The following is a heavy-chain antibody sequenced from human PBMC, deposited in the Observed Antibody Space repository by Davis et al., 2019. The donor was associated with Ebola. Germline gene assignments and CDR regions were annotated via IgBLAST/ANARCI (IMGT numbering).Heavy chain of an antibody. CDR1: GFTFSSYG. Sequence: GESLKISCAASGFTFSSYGMHWVRQAPGKGLEWVAVISYDGSNKYYADSVKGRFTISRDNSKNTLYLQMNSLRAEDTAVYYCAKDRVGLWTDPLRLPIDPWGQGTLVTVSS. J-gene: IGHJ5*02. D-gene: IGHD3/OR15-3a*01. V-gene: IGHV3-30*18. CDR3: AKDRVGLWTDPLRLPIDP. CDR2: ISYDGSNK.